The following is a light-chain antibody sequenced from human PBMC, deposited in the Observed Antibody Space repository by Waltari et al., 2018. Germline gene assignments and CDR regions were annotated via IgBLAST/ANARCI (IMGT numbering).Light chain of an antibody. CDR2: RNN. J-gene: IGLJ1*01. V-gene: IGLV1-47*01. CDR3: ASWDDSHYV. CDR1: SPNPGRNY. Sequence: QSVLTQPPSASETPGQRVIIRCPRSSPNPGRNYPYWHQQLPGMAPKLLIYRNNQRPSGVPDRFSGSKSGTSASLAISGLRSEDEAVYYCASWDDSHYVFGTGTKVTVL.